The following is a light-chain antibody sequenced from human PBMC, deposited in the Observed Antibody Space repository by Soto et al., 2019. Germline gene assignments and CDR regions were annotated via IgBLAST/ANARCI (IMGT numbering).Light chain of an antibody. CDR2: DAS. Sequence: GDRVTITCRASQSISSWLAWYKQKPGKAPKFLIYDASTLESGVPSRFRGSRSGTEFTLTISSLQPDDFETYYCQQYNSYSWTFGQGTKVDI. CDR1: QSISSW. V-gene: IGKV1-5*01. J-gene: IGKJ1*01. CDR3: QQYNSYSWT.